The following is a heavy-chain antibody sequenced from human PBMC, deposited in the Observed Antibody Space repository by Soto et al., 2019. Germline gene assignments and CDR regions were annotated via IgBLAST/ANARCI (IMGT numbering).Heavy chain of an antibody. CDR3: TTFLSPLWFGDR. CDR2: IKSKTDGGTT. J-gene: IGHJ4*02. Sequence: EVQLVESGGGLVKPGGSLRLSCAASGFTFSNAWMSWVRQAPGKGLEWVGRIKSKTDGGTTDYAAPVKGRFTISRDDSKNTLYLQMNSLKTEDTAVYYCTTFLSPLWFGDRWGQGTLVTVSS. D-gene: IGHD3-10*01. CDR1: GFTFSNAW. V-gene: IGHV3-15*01.